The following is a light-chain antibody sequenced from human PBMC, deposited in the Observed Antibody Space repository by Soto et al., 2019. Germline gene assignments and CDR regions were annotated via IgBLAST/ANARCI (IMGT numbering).Light chain of an antibody. V-gene: IGKV3-11*01. CDR2: DAS. CDR3: QHRSDWPVT. J-gene: IGKJ5*01. CDR1: QSVSNY. Sequence: EVVLTQSPATLSLSPGERATLSCRASQSVSNYLAWYQQKPGRAPRLLISDASNRATGIPARFSGSASGTDFTLNISSLEPEDVAVYYCQHRSDWPVTVGQGTRLEIK.